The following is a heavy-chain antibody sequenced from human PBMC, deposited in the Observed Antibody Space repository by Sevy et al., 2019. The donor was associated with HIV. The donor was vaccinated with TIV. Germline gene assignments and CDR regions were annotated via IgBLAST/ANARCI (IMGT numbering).Heavy chain of an antibody. Sequence: GGSLRLSCAASGFTFSSYAMHWVRQAPGKGLEWVAVISYDGSNKYYADSVKGQFTISRDNSKNTLYLQMNSLRAEDTAVYYCARARAAMVTGGFDYWGQGTLVTVSS. CDR3: ARARAAMVTGGFDY. J-gene: IGHJ4*02. CDR1: GFTFSSYA. CDR2: ISYDGSNK. V-gene: IGHV3-30-3*01. D-gene: IGHD5-18*01.